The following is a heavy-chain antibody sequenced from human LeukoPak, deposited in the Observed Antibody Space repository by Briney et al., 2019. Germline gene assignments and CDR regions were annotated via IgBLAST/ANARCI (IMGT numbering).Heavy chain of an antibody. V-gene: IGHV4-38-2*02. Sequence: SETLSLTCTVSGYSISSGYYWGWIRQPPGKGLEWIGSIYHSGSTYYNPSLKSRVTISVDTSKNQFSLKLSSVTAADTAVYYCASMGTEWDYWGQGTLVTVPS. J-gene: IGHJ4*02. CDR3: ASMGTEWDY. CDR1: GYSISSGYY. D-gene: IGHD3-3*01. CDR2: IYHSGST.